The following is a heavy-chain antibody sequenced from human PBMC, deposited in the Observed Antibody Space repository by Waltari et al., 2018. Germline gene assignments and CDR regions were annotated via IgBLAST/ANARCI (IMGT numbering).Heavy chain of an antibody. CDR3: AKMGAGRAPDY. CDR2: IKPDGSDK. V-gene: IGHV3-7*03. D-gene: IGHD3-16*01. Sequence: EVQLVESGGDLVQPGVSLRLSCSALEFSFNTYWMAWFRQAPGKRLEWVATIKPDGSDKYYVDSVRGRFAISRDNAKNLLYLKMNSLRAEDTAIFYCAKMGAGRAPDYWGQGTLVTVSS. J-gene: IGHJ4*02. CDR1: EFSFNTYW.